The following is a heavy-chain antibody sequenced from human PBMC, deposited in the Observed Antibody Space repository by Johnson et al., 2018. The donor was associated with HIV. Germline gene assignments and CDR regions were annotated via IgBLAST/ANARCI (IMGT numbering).Heavy chain of an antibody. CDR1: GFTFSSYA. D-gene: IGHD5-24*01. CDR2: ISYDGSNK. V-gene: IGHV3-30*04. J-gene: IGHJ3*02. CDR3: ALGWDAFDI. Sequence: QMQLVESGGGLVQPGGSLRLSCAASGFTFSSYAIHWVRQAPGKGLEWVAAISYDGSNKYYAASVKGRFTISRDNAKNSLYLHMNSLRAEDTAVYYCALGWDAFDIWGQGTMVTVSS.